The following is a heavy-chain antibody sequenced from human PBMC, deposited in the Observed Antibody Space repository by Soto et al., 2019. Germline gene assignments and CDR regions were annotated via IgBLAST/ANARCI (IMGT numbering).Heavy chain of an antibody. CDR2: INSDGSST. J-gene: IGHJ6*02. V-gene: IGHV3-74*01. D-gene: IGHD3-22*01. CDR1: GFTFSSYW. CDR3: AREGWYYDSSGRTGMDV. Sequence: SGGSLRLSCAASGFTFSSYWMHWVRQAPGKGLVWVSRINSDGSSTSYADSVKGRFTISRDNAKNTLYLQMNSLRAEDTAVYYCAREGWYYDSSGRTGMDVWGQGTTVTVSS.